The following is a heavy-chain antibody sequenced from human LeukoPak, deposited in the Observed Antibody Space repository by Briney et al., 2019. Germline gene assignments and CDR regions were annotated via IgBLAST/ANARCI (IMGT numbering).Heavy chain of an antibody. Sequence: GGSLRLSCAASEFTISRYWMHWVRQASGKGLVWVSNINNDGSITTYADSVKGRFTISRDNVKNTLFLQMNSLGAEDTAVYYCARDERGGTVTLNFDYWGQGTLVTVSS. V-gene: IGHV3-74*01. CDR3: ARDERGGTVTLNFDY. CDR2: INNDGSIT. CDR1: EFTISRYW. D-gene: IGHD4-17*01. J-gene: IGHJ4*02.